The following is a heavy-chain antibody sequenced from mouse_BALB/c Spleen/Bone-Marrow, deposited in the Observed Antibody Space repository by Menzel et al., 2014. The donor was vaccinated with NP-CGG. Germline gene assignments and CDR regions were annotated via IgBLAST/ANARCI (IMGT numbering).Heavy chain of an antibody. D-gene: IGHD2-4*01. CDR1: GFTFSSYA. Sequence: EVHLVESGGGLVKPGGSLKLSCAASGFTFSSYAMSWVRQTPEKRLEWVATISSGGSYTYYPDSVKGRFTISRDNAKNTLYLQRSSLRSEDTAMYYCARHGITRLLDYWGQGTTLTVSS. CDR2: ISSGGSYT. CDR3: ARHGITRLLDY. J-gene: IGHJ2*01. V-gene: IGHV5-9-3*01.